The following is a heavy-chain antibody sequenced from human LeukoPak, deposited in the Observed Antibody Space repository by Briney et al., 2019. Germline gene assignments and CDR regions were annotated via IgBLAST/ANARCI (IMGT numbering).Heavy chain of an antibody. CDR3: ARVAGPALRYFDWLFPRSGFDY. D-gene: IGHD3-9*01. CDR1: GGSFSGYY. CDR2: INHSGST. J-gene: IGHJ4*02. Sequence: PSETLSLTCAVDGGSFSGYYWSWIRQPPGKGLEWIGEINHSGSTNYNPSLKSRVTISVDTSKNQFSLKLSSVTAADTAVYYCARVAGPALRYFDWLFPRSGFDYWGQGTLVTVSS. V-gene: IGHV4-34*01.